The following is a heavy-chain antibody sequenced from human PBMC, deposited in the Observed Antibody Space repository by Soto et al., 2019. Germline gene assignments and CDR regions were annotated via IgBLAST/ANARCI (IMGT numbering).Heavy chain of an antibody. Sequence: QVQLVQSGAEVKKPGSSVKVSCKASGGTFSTYTVVWVRQAPGQGLEWMGRILTMFDITNNAQRFQGRVTITVHKSTSTAYLERTILRSEDTAVYYCSLGIGSGETSDIWGRGTMVTVSS. CDR3: SLGIGSGETSDI. CDR1: GGTFSTYT. J-gene: IGHJ3*02. D-gene: IGHD2-21*01. V-gene: IGHV1-69*02. CDR2: ILTMFDIT.